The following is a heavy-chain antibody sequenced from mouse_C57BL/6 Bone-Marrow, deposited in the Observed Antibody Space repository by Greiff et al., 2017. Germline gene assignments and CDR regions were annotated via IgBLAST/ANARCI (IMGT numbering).Heavy chain of an antibody. CDR2: IHPNGGSP. J-gene: IGHJ4*01. V-gene: IGHV1-64*01. CDR3: ARSDDYDVYTMDY. Sequence: QVQLQQPGAELVKPGASVKLSCKASGYTFTNYWMHWVKQRPGQGLEWIGIIHPNGGSPDYNEKFKSEATLSVDKSSRTAYMVLSSLTSEASAVYCCARSDDYDVYTMDYWGQGTSVTVSS. D-gene: IGHD2-4*01. CDR1: GYTFTNYW.